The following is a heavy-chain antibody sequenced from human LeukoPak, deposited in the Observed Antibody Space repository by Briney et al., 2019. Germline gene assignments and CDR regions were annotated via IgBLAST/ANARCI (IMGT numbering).Heavy chain of an antibody. CDR3: ARVGHCSAVGCYAQGIDY. CDR1: GYTFTANG. CDR2: ISTYNGDT. Sequence: ASVKVSCKASGYTFTANGITWVRQAPGQGLEWMGWISTYNGDTVYAQMFQGRVTMTTDTSTSTAYMEVTNLRSDDTATYYCARVGHCSAVGCYAQGIDYWGQGTLVTVSS. D-gene: IGHD2-15*01. V-gene: IGHV1-18*01. J-gene: IGHJ4*02.